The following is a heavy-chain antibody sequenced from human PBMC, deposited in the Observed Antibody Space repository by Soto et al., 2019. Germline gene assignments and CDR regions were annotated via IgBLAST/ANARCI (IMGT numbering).Heavy chain of an antibody. Sequence: PGGSLRLSCAASGFTFSSYAMSWVRQAPGKGLEWVSAISGSGGSTYYADSVKGRFTISRDNSKNTLYLQMNSLRAEDTAVYYYAKDSSYDYIWGSYRYNYFDYWGQGTLVTVSS. J-gene: IGHJ4*02. D-gene: IGHD3-16*02. CDR1: GFTFSSYA. CDR3: AKDSSYDYIWGSYRYNYFDY. CDR2: ISGSGGST. V-gene: IGHV3-23*01.